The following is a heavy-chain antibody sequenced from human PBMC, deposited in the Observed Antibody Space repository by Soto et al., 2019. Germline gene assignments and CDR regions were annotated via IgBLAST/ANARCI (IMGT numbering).Heavy chain of an antibody. D-gene: IGHD5-18*01. CDR3: AREASGGYTYAFDY. CDR2: IKYDGSTK. Sequence: QVQLVESGGGVVQPGGSLRLSCAASRFTFSDYDMHWVRQAPGKGLEWVAVIKYDGSTKYNADSVKGRFTISRDNSKNTLYLQMNSLRVEDTALYHCAREASGGYTYAFDYWGQGTLVTVSS. V-gene: IGHV3-33*01. J-gene: IGHJ4*02. CDR1: RFTFSDYD.